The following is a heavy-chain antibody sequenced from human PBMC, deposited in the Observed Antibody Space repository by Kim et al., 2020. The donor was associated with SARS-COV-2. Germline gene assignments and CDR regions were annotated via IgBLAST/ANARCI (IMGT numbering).Heavy chain of an antibody. V-gene: IGHV1-24*01. CDR1: GYTLTELS. CDR3: ATVFYYYDSSGYSR. Sequence: ASVKVSCKVSGYTLTELSMHWVRQAPGKGLEWMGGFDPEDGETIYAQKFQGRVTMTEDTSTDTAYMELSSLRSEDTAVYYCATVFYYYDSSGYSRWGQGTLVTVSS. J-gene: IGHJ4*02. CDR2: FDPEDGET. D-gene: IGHD3-22*01.